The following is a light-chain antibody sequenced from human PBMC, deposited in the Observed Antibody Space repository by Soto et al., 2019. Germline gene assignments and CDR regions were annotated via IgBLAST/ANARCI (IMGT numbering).Light chain of an antibody. CDR3: QQYSSSLVYT. Sequence: EIVLTQSPGTLSLFPGEGATLSCRASQSLSSCYLACYQQKPGQAPRLLIYGVSSRATGIPDRCSGSGSGREFSLPIISLVPEDFAVSYCQQYSSSLVYTFGQGTKLEIK. J-gene: IGKJ2*01. V-gene: IGKV3-20*01. CDR2: GVS. CDR1: QSLSSCY.